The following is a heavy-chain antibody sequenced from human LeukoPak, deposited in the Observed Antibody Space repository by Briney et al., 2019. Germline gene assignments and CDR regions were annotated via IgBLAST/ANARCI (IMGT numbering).Heavy chain of an antibody. CDR2: ITPFLGRA. J-gene: IGHJ1*01. D-gene: IGHD6-13*01. V-gene: IGHV1-69*10. CDR1: GGTFNRYA. CDR3: ARDAG. Sequence: ASVKVSCKASGGTFNRYAISWVRQAPGQGLEWMGGITPFLGRADYAQKFQGRVTITADESTNTTYMELSSLRYEDTAVYYCARDAGWGQGTLVAVSS.